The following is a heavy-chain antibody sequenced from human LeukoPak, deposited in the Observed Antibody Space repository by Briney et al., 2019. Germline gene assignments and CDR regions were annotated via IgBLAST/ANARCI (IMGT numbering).Heavy chain of an antibody. V-gene: IGHV1-2*02. CDR2: INSNSGGT. D-gene: IGHD3-10*01. Sequence: GASVKVSCKASGYTFTDYYIHWVRQAPGQRLEWMGWINSNSGGTNYAQKFQGRVTMTRDTSISTAYLDLTRLTTDDTAVYYCARTGLGGSYYGWLDPWGQGTLVTVSS. CDR3: ARTGLGGSYYGWLDP. J-gene: IGHJ5*02. CDR1: GYTFTDYY.